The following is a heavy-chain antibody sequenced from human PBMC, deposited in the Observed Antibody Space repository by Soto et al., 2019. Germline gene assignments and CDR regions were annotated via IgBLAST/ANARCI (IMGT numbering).Heavy chain of an antibody. CDR3: ARDRSPYYYDSSGYPYY. CDR2: ISVYSGNT. Sequence: ASVKVSCKASGDTFTSYGFSWVRQAPGQGLEWMGWISVYSGNTNYAQNVQGRVTMTTDTSTSTAYMELRSLRSDDTALYYCARDRSPYYYDSSGYPYYWGQGTLVTVSS. D-gene: IGHD3-22*01. CDR1: GDTFTSYG. J-gene: IGHJ4*02. V-gene: IGHV1-18*01.